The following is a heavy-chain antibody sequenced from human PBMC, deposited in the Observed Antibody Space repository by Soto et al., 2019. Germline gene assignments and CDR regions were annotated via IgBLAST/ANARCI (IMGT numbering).Heavy chain of an antibody. V-gene: IGHV3-30-3*01. J-gene: IGHJ6*02. D-gene: IGHD3-16*01. Sequence: QVQLVESGGGVVQPGRSLRLSCAASGFTFSSYAVHWVRQAPGKGLEWVAVISYDGSNKYYADSVKGRFTISRDNSKNTLYLQMNSLRAEDTAVYYCARAVGLTYGMDVWGQGTTVTVSS. CDR2: ISYDGSNK. CDR3: ARAVGLTYGMDV. CDR1: GFTFSSYA.